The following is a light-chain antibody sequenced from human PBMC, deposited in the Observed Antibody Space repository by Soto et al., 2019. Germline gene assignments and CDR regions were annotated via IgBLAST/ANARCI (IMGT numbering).Light chain of an antibody. CDR1: QNINRN. Sequence: ETVMTQSPATLSVSPGERAILSCRASQNINRNLAWYQQKPGQAPRLLIYGASTRVTGIPVRFSGSGSGTQFSLTISSLQSEDFAVYYCQQYNEWPPLTFGGGTKVEIK. J-gene: IGKJ4*01. CDR2: GAS. CDR3: QQYNEWPPLT. V-gene: IGKV3D-15*01.